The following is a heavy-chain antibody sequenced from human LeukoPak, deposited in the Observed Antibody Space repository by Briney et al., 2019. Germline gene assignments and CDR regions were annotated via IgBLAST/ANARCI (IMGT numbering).Heavy chain of an antibody. Sequence: GGSLRLSCAASGFTFSSYSMNWVRQAPGKGLEWVSSISSSSSYIYYADSVKSRFTISRDNAKNSLYLQMNSLRAEDTAVYYCARSGSGWDNYFDYWGQGTLATVSS. CDR1: GFTFSSYS. J-gene: IGHJ4*02. CDR2: ISSSSSYI. D-gene: IGHD6-19*01. V-gene: IGHV3-21*01. CDR3: ARSGSGWDNYFDY.